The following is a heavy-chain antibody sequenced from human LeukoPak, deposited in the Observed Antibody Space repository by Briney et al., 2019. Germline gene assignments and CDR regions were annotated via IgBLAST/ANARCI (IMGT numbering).Heavy chain of an antibody. Sequence: PGGSLRLSCAASGFTFSSYNMNWVRQAPGKGLEWVSSISSSSSYIYYADSVRGRFTISRDNAKNSLYLQMSSLRAEDTAVYYCVRDHHRRLYDSQARDTFDIWGQGTMVTVSS. CDR3: VRDHHRRLYDSQARDTFDI. CDR2: ISSSSSYI. D-gene: IGHD3-22*01. V-gene: IGHV3-21*01. J-gene: IGHJ3*02. CDR1: GFTFSSYN.